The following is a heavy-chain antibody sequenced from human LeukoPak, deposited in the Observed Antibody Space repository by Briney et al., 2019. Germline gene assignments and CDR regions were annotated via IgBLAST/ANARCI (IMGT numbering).Heavy chain of an antibody. J-gene: IGHJ4*02. CDR3: AREGSSWYRGYFDY. CDR2: ISGNGAGT. V-gene: IGHV3-23*02. D-gene: IGHD6-13*01. CDR1: GFTFSSYA. Sequence: GGSLRLSCAASGFTFSSYAMSWVRPAPGKGLEWVSGISGNGAGTYYGASVKGRFTISRDNSNNTLYLQMNSLRDEDTAVYYCAREGSSWYRGYFDYWGQGTLVTVSS.